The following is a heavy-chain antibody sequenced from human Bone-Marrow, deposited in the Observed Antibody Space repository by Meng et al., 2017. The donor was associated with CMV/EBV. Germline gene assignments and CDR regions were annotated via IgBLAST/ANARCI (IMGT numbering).Heavy chain of an antibody. Sequence: GGSLRLSCAASGFTFSSYSMNWVRQAPGKGLEWVSSISSSSSYIYYADSVKGRFTISRDNAKNSLYLQMNSVRPEDTAVYFCAREVGVEAAALVSWFDPRGQGTLVTVSS. V-gene: IGHV3-21*01. CDR3: AREVGVEAAALVSWFDP. D-gene: IGHD6-25*01. CDR2: ISSSSSYI. CDR1: GFTFSSYS. J-gene: IGHJ5*02.